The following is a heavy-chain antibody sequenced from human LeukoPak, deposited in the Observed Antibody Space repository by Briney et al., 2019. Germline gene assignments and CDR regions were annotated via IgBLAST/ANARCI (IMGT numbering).Heavy chain of an antibody. CDR2: NIPIFGTA. D-gene: IGHD6-6*01. J-gene: IGHJ6*02. V-gene: IGHV1-69*01. CDR3: ARGSSSFDYYYGMDV. Sequence: WALVKVSCKASGGTFSSYAISWVRQAPGQGLEWMGGNIPIFGTANYAQKFQGRVTITADESTSTAYMELSSLRSEDTAVCYCARGSSSFDYYYGMDVWGQGTTVTVSS. CDR1: GGTFSSYA.